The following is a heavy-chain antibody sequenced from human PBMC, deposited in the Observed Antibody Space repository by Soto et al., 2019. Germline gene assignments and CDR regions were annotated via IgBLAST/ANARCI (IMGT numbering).Heavy chain of an antibody. D-gene: IGHD3-10*01. Sequence: EVQLVQSGAEVKKPGESLRISCKGSGYSFTSYWISWVRQMPGKGLEWRGRIDPSGSYTNYSPSFQGHVTISADKSISTAYLQWSSLKASDTGIYDCARHSPTVRGFSDGFDIWGQGTMVTVSS. CDR3: ARHSPTVRGFSDGFDI. CDR2: IDPSGSYT. CDR1: GYSFTSYW. V-gene: IGHV5-10-1*01. J-gene: IGHJ3*02.